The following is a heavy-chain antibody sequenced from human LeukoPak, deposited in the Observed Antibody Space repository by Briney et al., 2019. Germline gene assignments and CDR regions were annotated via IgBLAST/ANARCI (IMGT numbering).Heavy chain of an antibody. J-gene: IGHJ3*02. Sequence: GGSLRLSCAASGFTFSSYAMHWVRQAPGKGLEYVSAISSNGGSTYYANSVKGRFTISRDNSKNTLYLQMGSLRAEDTAVYYCARESNYYDSSGYYRSDAFDIWGQGTMVTVSS. D-gene: IGHD3-22*01. CDR1: GFTFSSYA. CDR3: ARESNYYDSSGYYRSDAFDI. CDR2: ISSNGGST. V-gene: IGHV3-64*01.